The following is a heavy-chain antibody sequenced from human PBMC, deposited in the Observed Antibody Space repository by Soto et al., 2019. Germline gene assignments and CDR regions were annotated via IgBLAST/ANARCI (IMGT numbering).Heavy chain of an antibody. D-gene: IGHD3-3*01. V-gene: IGHV1-3*01. CDR1: GYTFTSYA. CDR3: ARGREW. J-gene: IGHJ4*02. Sequence: ASVKVSCKASGYTFTSYAMHWVRQAPGQRLEWMGWINAGNGNTKYSRKFQGRVTITRDTSASTAYMELSSLRSEDTAVYYCARGREWWGQGTLVTVSS. CDR2: INAGNGNT.